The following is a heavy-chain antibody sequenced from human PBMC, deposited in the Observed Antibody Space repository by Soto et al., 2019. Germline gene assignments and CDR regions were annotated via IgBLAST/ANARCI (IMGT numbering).Heavy chain of an antibody. D-gene: IGHD1-26*01. Sequence: ASVKVSCKASGYTFTTYGFTWVRQAPGRGLEWMGWISANSGNTHYAQKLQGRVTLTTDTSTTTAYMELRSLRSDDTAVYYCARAARDSSGSYSIYWGQGTLVTVSS. CDR3: ARAARDSSGSYSIY. V-gene: IGHV1-18*01. J-gene: IGHJ4*02. CDR2: ISANSGNT. CDR1: GYTFTTYG.